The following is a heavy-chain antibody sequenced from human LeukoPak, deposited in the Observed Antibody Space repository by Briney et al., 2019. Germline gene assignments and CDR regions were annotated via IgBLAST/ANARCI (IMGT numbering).Heavy chain of an antibody. V-gene: IGHV3-23*01. Sequence: PGGSLRLSCAASGFTFSSYGMSWVRQAPGKGLEWVSAISGSGGSTYYTDSVKGRFTISRDNSKNTLYLQMNSLRAEDTAVYYCAKDGRGLWFGEFVASWGQGTLVTVSS. CDR3: AKDGRGLWFGEFVAS. D-gene: IGHD3-10*01. CDR2: ISGSGGST. CDR1: GFTFSSYG. J-gene: IGHJ4*02.